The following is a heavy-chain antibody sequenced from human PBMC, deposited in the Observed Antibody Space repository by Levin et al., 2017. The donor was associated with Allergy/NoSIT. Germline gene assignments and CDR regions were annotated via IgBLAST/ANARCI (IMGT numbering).Heavy chain of an antibody. V-gene: IGHV3-30*18. J-gene: IGHJ4*02. Sequence: SCAASGFTFSSYGMHWVRQAPGKGLEWVAVISYDGSNKYYADSVKGRFTISRDNSKNTLYLQMNSLRAEDTAVYYCAKDQSFDYWGQGTLVTVSS. CDR1: GFTFSSYG. CDR3: AKDQSFDY. CDR2: ISYDGSNK.